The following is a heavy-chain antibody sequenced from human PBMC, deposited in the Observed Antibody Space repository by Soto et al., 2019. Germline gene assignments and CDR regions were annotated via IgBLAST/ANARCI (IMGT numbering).Heavy chain of an antibody. Sequence: GSLRLSCAASGFTFSSYAIIFFRHSPLKWLEWVSAISGSGGSTYYADSVKGRFTISRDNSKNTLYLQMNSLRAEDTAVYYCAKYPTMVRGVPGGYFDYWGQGTLVTVSS. CDR3: AKYPTMVRGVPGGYFDY. V-gene: IGHV3-23*01. D-gene: IGHD3-10*01. J-gene: IGHJ4*02. CDR2: ISGSGGST. CDR1: GFTFSSYA.